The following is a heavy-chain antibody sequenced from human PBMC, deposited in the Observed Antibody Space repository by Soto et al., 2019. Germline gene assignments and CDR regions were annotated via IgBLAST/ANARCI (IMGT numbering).Heavy chain of an antibody. CDR2: IYHSGMT. CDR1: GGSISTGGYY. V-gene: IGHV4-31*03. J-gene: IGHJ3*02. CDR3: XXXXWELHDAFDI. Sequence: QVQLQESGPGLVKPSQTLSLTCTVSGGSISTGGYYWSWIRQHPGRGLEWIGYIYHSGMTFSNPSLQSRVAIXIDTSKNKFXXKLSSVTAADTAVYXXXXXXWELHDAFDIWGQGTMVSVSS. D-gene: IGHD1-7*01.